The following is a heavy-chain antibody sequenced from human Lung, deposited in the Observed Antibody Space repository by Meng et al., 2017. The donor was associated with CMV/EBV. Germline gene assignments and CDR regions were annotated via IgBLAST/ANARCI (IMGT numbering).Heavy chain of an antibody. J-gene: IGHJ5*02. Sequence: QVQLGQSGYEFKKPGASVKVSCKASVYTFSTYAINWVRQAHGRGLEWMGWISTNTGTPTYTQGFTGRFVFSLDTSVSTAYLQISSLKAEDTAVYYCARGGNFDPWGQGTLVTVSS. CDR2: ISTNTGTP. V-gene: IGHV7-4-1*02. CDR1: VYTFSTYA. CDR3: ARGGNFDP. D-gene: IGHD2/OR15-2a*01.